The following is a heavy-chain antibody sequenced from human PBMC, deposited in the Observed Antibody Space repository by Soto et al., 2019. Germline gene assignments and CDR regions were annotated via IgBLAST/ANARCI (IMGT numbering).Heavy chain of an antibody. J-gene: IGHJ6*02. Sequence: PGGSLRLSCAASGFTFSAYAMSWVRQAPGKGLEWVSAISSSASRTLYADSVKGRFTISRDNSKNTLYLQMNSLRAEDTAVYYCARDGYSYGLWGYYYGMDVWGQGTTVTVSS. CDR1: GFTFSAYA. V-gene: IGHV3-23*01. D-gene: IGHD5-18*01. CDR2: ISSSASRT. CDR3: ARDGYSYGLWGYYYGMDV.